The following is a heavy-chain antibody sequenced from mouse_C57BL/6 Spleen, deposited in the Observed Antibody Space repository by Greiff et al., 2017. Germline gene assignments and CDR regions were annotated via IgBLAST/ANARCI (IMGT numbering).Heavy chain of an antibody. V-gene: IGHV3-6*01. Sequence: EVQLQESGPGLVKPSQSLSLSCSVTGYSITSGYYWNWIRQFPGNILECRGFYSYDGSNNYNPSFKNRISITTDTSKKPFFLQLSSVSNEDTATYCCARGAKVEARFDVWGTGTTLTVSS. CDR2: YSYDGSN. CDR1: GYSITSGYY. CDR3: ARGAKVEARFDV. D-gene: IGHD1-1*01. J-gene: IGHJ1*03.